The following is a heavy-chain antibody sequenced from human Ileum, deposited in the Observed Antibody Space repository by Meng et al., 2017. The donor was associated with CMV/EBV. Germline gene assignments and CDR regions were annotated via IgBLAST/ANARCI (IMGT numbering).Heavy chain of an antibody. V-gene: IGHV3-7*01. D-gene: IGHD3-10*01. CDR1: GFTFSGYW. J-gene: IGHJ3*02. CDR2: INRDGNEK. Sequence: GGSLRLSCAASGFTFSGYWMMWVRQAPGKGLEWVANINRDGNEKHYADSVRGRFTVSRDNAKATVYLQMNSLRVEDTAVYYCARGDGGIDIWGQGTMVTVSS. CDR3: ARGDGGIDI.